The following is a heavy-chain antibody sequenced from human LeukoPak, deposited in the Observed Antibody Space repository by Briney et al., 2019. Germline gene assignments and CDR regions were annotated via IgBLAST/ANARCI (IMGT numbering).Heavy chain of an antibody. CDR3: ATGASKVTTDFANY. Sequence: GESLKISCKASGYSFTNYWISWVRQMPGKGLEWLVRIDPRDSYTKYSPSFEGHVTISVDKSISSAFLQWNSLKASDSAMYYCATGASKVTTDFANYWGQGTQVAVSS. CDR1: GYSFTNYW. CDR2: IDPRDSYT. V-gene: IGHV5-10-1*01. J-gene: IGHJ4*02. D-gene: IGHD4-17*01.